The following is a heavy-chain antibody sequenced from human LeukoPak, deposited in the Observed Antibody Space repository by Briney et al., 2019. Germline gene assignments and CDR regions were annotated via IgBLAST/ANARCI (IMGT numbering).Heavy chain of an antibody. CDR2: ISGSGDST. D-gene: IGHD2-21*01. CDR3: AKSAAVVKGDFDY. Sequence: GGSLRLSCAASGFTFSSYAMSWVRQGPGKGLEWVSAISGSGDSTHYADSVKGRLTISRDNSKNTLYLQMNSLRAEEDTAVYYCAKSAAVVKGDFDYWGQGTLVTVSS. CDR1: GFTFSSYA. V-gene: IGHV3-23*01. J-gene: IGHJ4*02.